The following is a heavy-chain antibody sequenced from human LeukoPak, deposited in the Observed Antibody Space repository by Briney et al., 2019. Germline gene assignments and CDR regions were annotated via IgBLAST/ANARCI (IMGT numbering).Heavy chain of an antibody. J-gene: IGHJ4*02. CDR3: ARQEGVSYFSSGSCFDS. CDR1: GGSIRSNSYY. D-gene: IGHD3-10*01. CDR2: IYYSGST. V-gene: IGHV4-39*01. Sequence: SETLSLTCTISGGSIRSNSYYWGWIRQPPGKGLEWIGSIYYSGSTYYSPSLKSRVTISVDSSKNQFPLKLSSVTAADTAVYHCARQEGVSYFSSGSCFDSWGQGALVTVSS.